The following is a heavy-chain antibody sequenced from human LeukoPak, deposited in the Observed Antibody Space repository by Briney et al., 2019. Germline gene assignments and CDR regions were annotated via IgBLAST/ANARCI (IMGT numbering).Heavy chain of an antibody. J-gene: IGHJ4*02. CDR1: GFTFSSYA. Sequence: TGGSLRLSCAASGFTFSSYAMSWVRQAPGKGLEWVSAISGSGGSTYYADSVKGRFTISRDNSKNTLYLQMNSLRAEDTAVYYCAKPRWIVGATDFDYWGQGTLVTVSS. D-gene: IGHD1-26*01. CDR2: ISGSGGST. CDR3: AKPRWIVGATDFDY. V-gene: IGHV3-23*01.